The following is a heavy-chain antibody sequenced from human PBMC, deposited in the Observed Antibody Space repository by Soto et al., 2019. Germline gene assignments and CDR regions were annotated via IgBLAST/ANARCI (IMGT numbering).Heavy chain of an antibody. J-gene: IGHJ4*02. V-gene: IGHV3-21*01. Sequence: EVQLVESGGGLAKPGGSLRLSCAASGFTFSSYSMNWVRQAPGKGLEWVSSISSRSSYIYYADSVKGRFTISRDNDKNSLYLQMNSLRAEDTAVYYGARDRSSSYLDYWGQGTLVTVSS. D-gene: IGHD6-13*01. CDR1: GFTFSSYS. CDR2: ISSRSSYI. CDR3: ARDRSSSYLDY.